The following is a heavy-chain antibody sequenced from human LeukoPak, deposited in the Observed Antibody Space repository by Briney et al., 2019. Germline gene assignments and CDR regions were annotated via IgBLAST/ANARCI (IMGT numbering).Heavy chain of an antibody. D-gene: IGHD3-9*01. Sequence: GGSLRLSCAASGFTFSSYAMHWVRQAPGKGLEWVAVISYDGSNKYYADSVKGRFTISRDNSKNTLYLQMNSLRAEDTAVYYCASSSVLRYFDWLGDMDVWGKGTTVTISS. J-gene: IGHJ6*03. CDR1: GFTFSSYA. V-gene: IGHV3-30*04. CDR2: ISYDGSNK. CDR3: ASSSVLRYFDWLGDMDV.